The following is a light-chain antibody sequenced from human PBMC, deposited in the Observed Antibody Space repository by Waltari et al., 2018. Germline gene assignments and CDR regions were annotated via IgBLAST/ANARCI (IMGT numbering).Light chain of an antibody. Sequence: EIVMTQSPGTLFVSPGERATLSCTASQSISTDLAWYQQKPGQAPRLLIYDASTRATGIPARFSGSGSGTEFTLTISSLQSEDFAVYYCQQYNYWYTFGQGTKLAIK. V-gene: IGKV3-15*01. J-gene: IGKJ2*01. CDR2: DAS. CDR3: QQYNYWYT. CDR1: QSISTD.